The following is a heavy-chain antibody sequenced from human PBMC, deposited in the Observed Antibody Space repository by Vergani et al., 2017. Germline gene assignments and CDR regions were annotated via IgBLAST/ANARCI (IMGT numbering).Heavy chain of an antibody. CDR3: AKDTLWFGELLTLDY. Sequence: QVQLVESGGGVVQPGRSLRLSCAASGFTFSSYGMHWVRQAPGKGLEWVAVISYDGSNKYYADSVKGRFTISRDNSKNTLYLQMNSLRAEDTAVYYCAKDTLWFGELLTLDYWGQGTLVTVCS. J-gene: IGHJ4*02. D-gene: IGHD3-10*01. CDR1: GFTFSSYG. V-gene: IGHV3-30*18. CDR2: ISYDGSNK.